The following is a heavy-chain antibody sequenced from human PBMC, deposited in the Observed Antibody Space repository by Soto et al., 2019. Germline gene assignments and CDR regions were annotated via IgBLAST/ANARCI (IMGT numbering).Heavy chain of an antibody. Sequence: SETLSLTCTVSGGSMRNYFWTWIRQPPGKGLERMGYIHYSGTTSFFPSYNPSLRSRVTISEDTSKNQFSLKLLSVTTADTAVYFCAAGEASSRNLAPYYLDFWGQGTLVTVSS. V-gene: IGHV4-59*01. CDR2: IHYSGTT. J-gene: IGHJ4*02. CDR3: AAGEASSRNLAPYYLDF. D-gene: IGHD6-13*01. CDR1: GGSMRNYF.